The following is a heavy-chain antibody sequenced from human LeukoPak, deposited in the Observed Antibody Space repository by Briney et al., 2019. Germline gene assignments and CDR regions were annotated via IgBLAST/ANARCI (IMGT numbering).Heavy chain of an antibody. Sequence: GGSLRLSCAASGFTFSSYAMSWVRQAPGKGLEWVSAISGSGGSTYYADSVKGRFTISRDNSKNTLYLQMNSLRAEDTAVYYCAKDEGATTEFNWFDPWGQGTLVTVSS. V-gene: IGHV3-23*01. J-gene: IGHJ5*02. CDR3: AKDEGATTEFNWFDP. CDR1: GFTFSSYA. D-gene: IGHD1-26*01. CDR2: ISGSGGST.